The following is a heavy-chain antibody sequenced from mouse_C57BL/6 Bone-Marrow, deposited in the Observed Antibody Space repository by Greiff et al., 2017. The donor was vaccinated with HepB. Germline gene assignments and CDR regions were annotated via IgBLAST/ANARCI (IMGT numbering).Heavy chain of an antibody. CDR3: TTEGSTTVVGY. J-gene: IGHJ2*01. CDR1: GFNIKDDY. CDR2: IDPENGDT. Sequence: EVKLQESGAELVRPGASVKLSCTASGFNIKDDYMHWVKQRPEQGLEWIGWIDPENGDTEYASKFQGKATITADTSSNTAYLQLNSLTSEDTAVYYCTTEGSTTVVGYWGQGTTLTVSS. V-gene: IGHV14-4*01. D-gene: IGHD1-1*01.